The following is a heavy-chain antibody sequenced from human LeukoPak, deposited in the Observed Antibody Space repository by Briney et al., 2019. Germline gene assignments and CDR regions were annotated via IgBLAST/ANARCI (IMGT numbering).Heavy chain of an antibody. Sequence: GGSLRLSCAASRFSFSSYAMSWVRQAPGKGLEWVSSISGSGSSTYYADSVKDRFTISRDNSKNTLYLQMNSLRAEDTAVYYCATSGSSSWYGTYYFDYWGQGTLVTVSS. CDR1: RFSFSSYA. CDR3: ATSGSSSWYGTYYFDY. J-gene: IGHJ4*02. V-gene: IGHV3-23*01. D-gene: IGHD6-13*01. CDR2: ISGSGSST.